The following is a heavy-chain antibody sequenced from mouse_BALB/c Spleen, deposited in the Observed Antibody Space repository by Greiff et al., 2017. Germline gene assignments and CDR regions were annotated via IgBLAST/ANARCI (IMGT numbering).Heavy chain of an antibody. V-gene: IGHV14-3*02. J-gene: IGHJ2*01. CDR3: ASPLEYDDFDY. CDR1: GFNIKDTY. Sequence: VQLQQSGAELVKPGASVKLSCTASGFNIKDTYMHWVKQRPEQGLEWIGRIDPANGNTKYDPKFQGKATITADTSSNTAYLQLSSLTSEDTAVYYCASPLEYDDFDYWGQGTTLTVSS. CDR2: IDPANGNT. D-gene: IGHD2-12*01.